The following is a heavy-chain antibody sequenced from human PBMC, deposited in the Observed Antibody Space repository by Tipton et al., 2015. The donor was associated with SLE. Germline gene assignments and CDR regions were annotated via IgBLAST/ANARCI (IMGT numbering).Heavy chain of an antibody. CDR1: GFTFSSYE. J-gene: IGHJ6*02. CDR3: AKDGGDGSGNYQYVGMDV. D-gene: IGHD1-26*01. Sequence: GSLRLSCAASGFTFSSYEMNWVRQAPGKGLEWVSYISSSGSTIYYADPVKGRFTISRDNAKNPLYLQMNSLRAEDTAVYYCAKDGGDGSGNYQYVGMDVWGLGTTVTVS. CDR2: ISSSGSTI. V-gene: IGHV3-48*03.